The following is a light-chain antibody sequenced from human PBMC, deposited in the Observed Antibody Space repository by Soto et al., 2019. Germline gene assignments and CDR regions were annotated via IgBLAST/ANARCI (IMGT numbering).Light chain of an antibody. Sequence: EIVMTQSPATLSVSPGERATLSCRASQSVDSNLAWYQQKSGQAPRLLIYETSNRATGIPARFSGSGSGTDFTLTISSLQPDDFATYYCQQYNSYWWTFGQGTKVDIK. CDR1: QSVDSN. J-gene: IGKJ1*01. CDR3: QQYNSYWWT. V-gene: IGKV3D-15*01. CDR2: ETS.